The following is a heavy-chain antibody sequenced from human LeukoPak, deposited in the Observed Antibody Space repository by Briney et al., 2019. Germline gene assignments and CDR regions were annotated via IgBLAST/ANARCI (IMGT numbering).Heavy chain of an antibody. CDR2: ITAYNGNT. J-gene: IGHJ6*02. Sequence: ASVKVSCKASGYTFTSYGISWVRQAPGQGLEWMRWITAYNGNTNYAQKLQGRVTMTTDTSTSTAYMELRSLRSDDTAVYYCARDPTYCSGGSCYYTGYYYYGMDVWGQGTTVTVSS. CDR1: GYTFTSYG. V-gene: IGHV1-18*01. D-gene: IGHD2-15*01. CDR3: ARDPTYCSGGSCYYTGYYYYGMDV.